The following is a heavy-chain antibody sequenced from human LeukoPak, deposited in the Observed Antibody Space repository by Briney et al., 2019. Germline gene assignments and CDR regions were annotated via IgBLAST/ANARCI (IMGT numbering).Heavy chain of an antibody. CDR2: IYTSGST. Sequence: PSETLSLTCTVSGGSISSYCWSWIRQPPGKGLEWIGYIYTSGSTNYNPSLKSRVTISVDTSKNQFSLKLSSVTAADTAVYYYARRGSGSYYGWWFDPWGQGTLVTVSS. CDR1: GGSISSYC. CDR3: ARRGSGSYYGWWFDP. V-gene: IGHV4-4*09. D-gene: IGHD1-26*01. J-gene: IGHJ5*02.